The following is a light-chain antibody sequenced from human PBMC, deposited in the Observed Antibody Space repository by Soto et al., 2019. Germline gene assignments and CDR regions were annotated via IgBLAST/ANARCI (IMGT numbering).Light chain of an antibody. CDR1: QSILSW. CDR3: QQYNGYLYT. V-gene: IGKV1-5*01. Sequence: DIQMTQSPPTLSASVGDRVTITCRASQSILSWLAWYQQKPGKAPKLLIFDASILETGVPSRFSGSGSGTEFTLTISSLQTDDFATYFCQQYNGYLYTFGQGTKLEIK. J-gene: IGKJ2*01. CDR2: DAS.